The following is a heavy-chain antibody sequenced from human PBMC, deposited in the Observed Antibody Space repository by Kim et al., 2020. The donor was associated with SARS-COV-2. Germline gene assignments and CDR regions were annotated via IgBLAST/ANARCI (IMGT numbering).Heavy chain of an antibody. Sequence: GGSLRLSCAASGFTFSSYGMHWVRQAPGKGLEWVAVISYDGSNKYYADSVKGRFTISRDNSKNTLYLQMNSLRAEDTAVYYCARDLPPLDSSRWDPFDYWGQGTLVTVSS. CDR2: ISYDGSNK. J-gene: IGHJ4*02. CDR1: GFTFSSYG. V-gene: IGHV3-33*05. D-gene: IGHD6-13*01. CDR3: ARDLPPLDSSRWDPFDY.